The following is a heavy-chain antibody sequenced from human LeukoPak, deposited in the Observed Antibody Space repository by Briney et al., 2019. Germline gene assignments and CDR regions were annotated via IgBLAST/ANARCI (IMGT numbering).Heavy chain of an antibody. CDR3: AKEYGSGSYPGAFDY. V-gene: IGHV4-4*07. CDR2: IYTSGTT. Sequence: SETLSLTCTVSGGSISSYYWSWIRQPAGKGLEWIGRIYTSGTTHYNPSLKSRVTMSVDTSKNQFSLKLSSVTAEDTAVYYCAKEYGSGSYPGAFDYWGQGTLVTVSS. D-gene: IGHD3-10*01. J-gene: IGHJ4*02. CDR1: GGSISSYY.